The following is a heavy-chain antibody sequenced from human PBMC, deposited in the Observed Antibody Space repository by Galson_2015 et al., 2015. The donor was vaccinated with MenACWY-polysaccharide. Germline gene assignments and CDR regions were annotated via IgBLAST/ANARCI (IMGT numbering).Heavy chain of an antibody. V-gene: IGHV4-4*02. J-gene: IGHJ4*02. Sequence: SETLSLTCAVSGASISRSDWWTWVRQPPGKGLEWIGEISHRGTTNYNPSLKSRVTISVDKSKNQFSLKLNSVTAADTAVYYCARKFDYWDDYWGQGTLVTVSS. D-gene: IGHD3-9*01. CDR2: ISHRGTT. CDR3: ARKFDYWDDY. CDR1: GASISRSDW.